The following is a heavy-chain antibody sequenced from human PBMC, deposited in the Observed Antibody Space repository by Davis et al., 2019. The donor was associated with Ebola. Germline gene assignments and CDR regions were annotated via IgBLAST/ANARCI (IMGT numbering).Heavy chain of an antibody. J-gene: IGHJ4*02. D-gene: IGHD3-3*01. V-gene: IGHV3-30-3*02. CDR3: AKIALLRFLEWLPPHIDY. Sequence: GGSLRLSCAASGFTFSSYAMHWVRQAPGKGLEWVAVISYDGSNKYYADSVKGRFTISSDDAKNSLYLQMNSLRAEDTAVYYCAKIALLRFLEWLPPHIDYWGQGTLVTVSS. CDR1: GFTFSSYA. CDR2: ISYDGSNK.